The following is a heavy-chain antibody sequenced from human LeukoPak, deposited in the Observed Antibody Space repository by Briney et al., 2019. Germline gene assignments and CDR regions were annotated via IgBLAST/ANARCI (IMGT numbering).Heavy chain of an antibody. CDR1: GYTLTSYA. J-gene: IGHJ4*02. Sequence: GASVKVSCKASGYTLTSYAMHWVRQAPGQRLEWMGWINAGNGNTKYSQEFQGRVTITRDTSASTAYMELSSLRSEDMAVYYCARYIAVAGVFDYWGQGTLVTVSS. D-gene: IGHD6-19*01. CDR3: ARYIAVAGVFDY. CDR2: INAGNGNT. V-gene: IGHV1-3*03.